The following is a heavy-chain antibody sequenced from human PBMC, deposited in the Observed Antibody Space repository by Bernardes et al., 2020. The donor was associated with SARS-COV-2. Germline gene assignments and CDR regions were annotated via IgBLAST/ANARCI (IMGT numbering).Heavy chain of an antibody. J-gene: IGHJ3*02. CDR3: AHIHILWFGATDAFDI. D-gene: IGHD3-10*01. CDR2: IYWDDDK. CDR1: LFSLSPSGVG. Sequence: SGPTLLKPTQTHTLTCPFSLFSLSPSGVGVGWIRQPPGKALEWLALIYWDDDKRYSPSLKNRLTITKDTSKNQVVLTMTNMDPVDTATYYCAHIHILWFGATDAFDIWGQGTMVTVSS. V-gene: IGHV2-5*02.